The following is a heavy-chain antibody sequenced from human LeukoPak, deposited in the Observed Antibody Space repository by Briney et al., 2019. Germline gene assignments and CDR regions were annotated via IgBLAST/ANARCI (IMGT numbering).Heavy chain of an antibody. Sequence: GGSLRLSCAASGFTFSSYAMHWVRRAPGKGLEWVAVISYDGSNKYYADSVKGRFTISRDNSKNTLYLQMNSLRAEDTAVYYCARERRGIRWFDPWGQGTLVTVSS. J-gene: IGHJ5*02. CDR2: ISYDGSNK. CDR3: ARERRGIRWFDP. D-gene: IGHD3-16*01. V-gene: IGHV3-30*04. CDR1: GFTFSSYA.